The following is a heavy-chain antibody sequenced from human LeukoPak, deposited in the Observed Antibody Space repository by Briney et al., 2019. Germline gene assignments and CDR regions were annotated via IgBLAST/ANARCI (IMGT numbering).Heavy chain of an antibody. CDR1: GFTFGSYA. V-gene: IGHV3-23*01. Sequence: GGSLRLSCAASGFTFGSYAMSWVRQAPGKGLEWVSAIIGSGGSTYYTDSVKGRFTISRDNSKNTLYLQMNSLRAEDTAVYYCAKDLGITMIVDIMSHRGDFDYWGQGTLVTVSS. J-gene: IGHJ4*02. D-gene: IGHD3-22*01. CDR2: IIGSGGST. CDR3: AKDLGITMIVDIMSHRGDFDY.